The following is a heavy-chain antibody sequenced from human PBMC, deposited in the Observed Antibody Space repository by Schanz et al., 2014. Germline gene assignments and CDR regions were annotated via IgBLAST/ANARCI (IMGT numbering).Heavy chain of an antibody. D-gene: IGHD6-13*01. J-gene: IGHJ4*02. V-gene: IGHV3-23*04. CDR3: AKDLAAVGVFDY. CDR2: IVGGGGRT. CDR1: GFTFSGYA. Sequence: EVQLVESGGGMVQPGGSLRLSCAASGFTFSGYAMSWVRQAPGKGLEWVSSIVGGGGRTYYADSVKGRFSISRDLSSNTLYLQMNSLRADDSAIYYCAKDLAAVGVFDYWGQGSLVTVSP.